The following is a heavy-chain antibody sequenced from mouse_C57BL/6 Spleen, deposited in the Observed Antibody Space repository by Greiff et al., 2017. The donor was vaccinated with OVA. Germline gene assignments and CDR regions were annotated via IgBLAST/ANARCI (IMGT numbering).Heavy chain of an antibody. CDR1: GFTFSSYA. Sequence: DVMLVESGEGLVKPGGSLKLSCAASGFTFSSYAMSWVRQTPEKRLEWVAYISSGGDYIYYADTVKGRFTISRDNARNTLYLQMSSLKSEDTAMYYCTRERDDYDVDYYAMDYWGQGTSVTVSS. D-gene: IGHD2-4*01. J-gene: IGHJ4*01. CDR2: ISSGGDYI. V-gene: IGHV5-9-1*02. CDR3: TRERDDYDVDYYAMDY.